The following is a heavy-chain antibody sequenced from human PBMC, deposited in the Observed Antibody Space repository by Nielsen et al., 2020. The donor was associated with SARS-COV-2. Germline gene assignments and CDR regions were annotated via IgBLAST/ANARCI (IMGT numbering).Heavy chain of an antibody. V-gene: IGHV3-30*12. CDR2: ISYDGSFD. J-gene: IGHJ4*02. D-gene: IGHD1-26*01. CDR1: GFRFRGYG. CDR3: SREGDSPHLDV. Sequence: GESLKISCVTSGFRFRGYGMHWVRQAPGKGLEWVAVISYDGSFDKYGGAVKGRFTISRDNSKNTLYLQMDNLRVEDTTVYYCSREGDSPHLDVWGQGALVTVSS.